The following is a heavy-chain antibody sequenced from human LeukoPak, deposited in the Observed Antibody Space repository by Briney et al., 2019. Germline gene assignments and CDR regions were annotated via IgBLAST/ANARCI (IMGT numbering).Heavy chain of an antibody. CDR2: IYYSGST. V-gene: IGHV4-39*01. Sequence: PSETLSLTCTVSGGSISSSSYYWGWIRQPPGKGLEWIGSIYYSGSTYYNPSLKSRVTISVDTSKNQFSLKLSSVTAADTAVYYCARQSSGSSWYGYYYYYMDVWGKGTTVTISS. CDR1: GGSISSSSYY. CDR3: ARQSSGSSWYGYYYYYMDV. D-gene: IGHD6-13*01. J-gene: IGHJ6*03.